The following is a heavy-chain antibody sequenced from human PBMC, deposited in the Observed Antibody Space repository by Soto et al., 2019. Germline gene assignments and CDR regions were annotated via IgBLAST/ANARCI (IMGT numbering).Heavy chain of an antibody. J-gene: IGHJ3*02. V-gene: IGHV4-59*01. Sequence: SETLSLTCTVSGGSISSYYWSWVRQPPGKGLEWIGYIYYSGSTTYNPSLKSRVTISVDTSKNQFSLKLSSVPAADRAVYYSSRDGGGYVMNYYDSSGYIDGFDIWGQGTMVTVSS. CDR3: SRDGGGYVMNYYDSSGYIDGFDI. D-gene: IGHD3-22*01. CDR1: GGSISSYY. CDR2: IYYSGST.